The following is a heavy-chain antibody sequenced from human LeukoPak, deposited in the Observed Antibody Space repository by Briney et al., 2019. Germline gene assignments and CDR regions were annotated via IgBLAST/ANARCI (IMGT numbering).Heavy chain of an antibody. CDR2: INHSGST. J-gene: IGHJ5*02. CDR3: ASTQYCSSTSCWWFDP. D-gene: IGHD2-2*01. Sequence: SETLSLTCAVYGGSFSGYYWSWIRQPPGKGLEWIGEINHSGSTNYNPSLKSRVTISVDTSKNQFSLKLSSVTAADTAVYYCASTQYCSSTSCWWFDPWGQGTLVTVSS. CDR1: GGSFSGYY. V-gene: IGHV4-34*09.